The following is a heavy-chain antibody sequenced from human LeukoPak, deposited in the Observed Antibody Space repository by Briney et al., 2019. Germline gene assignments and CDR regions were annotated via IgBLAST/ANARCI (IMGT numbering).Heavy chain of an antibody. D-gene: IGHD4-17*01. V-gene: IGHV1-69*04. CDR2: IIPILGIA. CDR3: AREPDYGDYIDY. Sequence: SVKVSCKASGGTFSSYAISWVRQAPGQGLEWMGRIIPILGIANYAQKFQGRVTITADKSTSTAYMELSSLRSEDTAVYYCAREPDYGDYIDYWGQGTLVTVSS. J-gene: IGHJ4*02. CDR1: GGTFSSYA.